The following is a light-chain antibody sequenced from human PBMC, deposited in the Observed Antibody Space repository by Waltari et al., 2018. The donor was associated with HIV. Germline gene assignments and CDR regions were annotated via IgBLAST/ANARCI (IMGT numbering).Light chain of an antibody. V-gene: IGLV1-44*01. J-gene: IGLJ2*01. CDR1: NSNIGRNS. Sequence: QSVLTQPPSASGTPGQRVTISCSGSNSNIGRNSINWYHQLPGTAPKLLIYSNNQRPSGVPDRFSGSKSGTSASLAISGLQSEDEAQYYCAAWDDSLIGVAFGGGTKLTVL. CDR2: SNN. CDR3: AAWDDSLIGVA.